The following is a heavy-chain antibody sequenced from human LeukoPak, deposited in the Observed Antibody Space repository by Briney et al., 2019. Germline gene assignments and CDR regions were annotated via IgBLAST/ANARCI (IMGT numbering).Heavy chain of an antibody. CDR3: ARHQYCSGGSCYLAYFDY. Sequence: ASVKVSCKASGDTFTGYYMHWVRQAPGQGLEWMGRINPNSGGTNYAQKFQGRVTMTRDTSISTAYMELSRLRSDDTAVYYCARHQYCSGGSCYLAYFDYWGQGTLVTVSS. D-gene: IGHD2-15*01. CDR1: GDTFTGYY. J-gene: IGHJ4*02. V-gene: IGHV1-2*06. CDR2: INPNSGGT.